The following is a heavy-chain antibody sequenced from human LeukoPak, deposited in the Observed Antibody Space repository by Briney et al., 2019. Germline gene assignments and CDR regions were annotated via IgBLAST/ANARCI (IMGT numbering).Heavy chain of an antibody. Sequence: ASVKVSCKASGYTFTSYYMHWVRQAPGQGLEWMGRIIPILGIANYAQKFQGRVTITADKSTSTAYMELSSLRSEDTAVYYCARGRPSPYDAFDIWGQGTMVTVSS. CDR3: ARGRPSPYDAFDI. V-gene: IGHV1-69*04. CDR2: IIPILGIA. J-gene: IGHJ3*02. CDR1: GYTFTSYY.